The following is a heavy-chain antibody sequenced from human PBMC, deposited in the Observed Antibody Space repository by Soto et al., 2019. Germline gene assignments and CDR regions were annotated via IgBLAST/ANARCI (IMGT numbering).Heavy chain of an antibody. CDR1: GFTFRSYA. V-gene: IGHV3-23*01. CDR2: ISGRGDVI. Sequence: GGSLRLSFAASGFTFRSYAMAWVRQAPGKGLEWVAGISGRGDVIYYADSVKGRFTISRNNSQNTLYLQMNSLRDEDTAVYFCAKWGKDFWSAFSYWGQGTLVTVSS. CDR3: AKWGKDFWSAFSY. J-gene: IGHJ4*02. D-gene: IGHD3-3*01.